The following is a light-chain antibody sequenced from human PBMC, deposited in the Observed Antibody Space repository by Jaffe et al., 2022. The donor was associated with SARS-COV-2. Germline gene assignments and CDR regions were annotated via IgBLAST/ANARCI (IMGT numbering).Light chain of an antibody. V-gene: IGKV3-15*01. CDR2: GAS. CDR3: QQYNNRPLT. J-gene: IGKJ4*01. Sequence: EIVMTQSPATLSVSPGERATLSCRASQSVSSNLAWYQQKPGQGPRLLFHGASTRATGIPARFSGSGSGTEFTLTISSLQSEDFAVYYCQQYNNRPLTFGGGTKVEIK. CDR1: QSVSSN.